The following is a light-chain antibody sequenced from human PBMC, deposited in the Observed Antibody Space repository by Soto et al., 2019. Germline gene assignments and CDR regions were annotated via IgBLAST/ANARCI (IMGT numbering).Light chain of an antibody. V-gene: IGKV3-11*01. CDR3: QQRSEWPIT. CDR2: DAS. CDR1: QRISSY. Sequence: EIVLTQSPATLSLSPGERATLSCRASQRISSYLAWYQQKPGQAPRLFIYDASNRATGIPARFSGSGSGTDFTLTISSLEPEDFAVYYCQQRSEWPITFGQGTRLEMK. J-gene: IGKJ5*01.